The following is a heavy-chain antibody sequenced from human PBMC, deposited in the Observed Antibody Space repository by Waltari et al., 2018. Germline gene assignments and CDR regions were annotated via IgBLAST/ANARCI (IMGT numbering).Heavy chain of an antibody. CDR1: GGSFSGYY. D-gene: IGHD3-10*01. V-gene: IGHV4-34*01. Sequence: QVQLQQWGAGLLKPSETLSLTCAVYGGSFSGYYWSWIRQPPGKGLEWIGEINHSGSTKYNPSLKSRVTRSVDTSKNQCSLKLSSVTAADTAVYYCARGYGSGSYYYCDYWGQGTLVIVSS. CDR2: INHSGST. J-gene: IGHJ4*02. CDR3: ARGYGSGSYYYCDY.